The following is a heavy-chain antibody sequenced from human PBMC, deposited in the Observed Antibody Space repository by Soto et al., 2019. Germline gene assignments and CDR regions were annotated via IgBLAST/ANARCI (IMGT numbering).Heavy chain of an antibody. J-gene: IGHJ5*02. CDR2: IYYTGNT. CDR1: GGSVSSRSHF. V-gene: IGHV4-61*01. D-gene: IGHD5-12*01. Sequence: QVQLQESGPGVVKPSETLSVTCTVPGGSVSSRSHFWSWIRQPPGGGLQWSGYIYYTGNTNYSPSIQSRGTLSVDTSRNQFSLRLTSVSAADTAIYYCARYDAESGSNKLDPWGQGTLVTVSS. CDR3: ARYDAESGSNKLDP.